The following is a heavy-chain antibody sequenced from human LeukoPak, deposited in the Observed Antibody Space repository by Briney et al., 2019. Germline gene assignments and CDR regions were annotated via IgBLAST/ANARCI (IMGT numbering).Heavy chain of an antibody. J-gene: IGHJ6*03. CDR2: IYTSGDT. Sequence: SETLSLTCTVSGGSISSGNYYWSWIRQPAGKGLEWIGRIYTSGDTNYNPSLKSRVTISVDTSKNQFSLKLSSVTAADTAVYYCARASMGYYYYYMDVWGKGTTVTVSS. CDR1: GGSISSGNYY. V-gene: IGHV4-61*02. CDR3: ARASMGYYYYYMDV. D-gene: IGHD2-8*01.